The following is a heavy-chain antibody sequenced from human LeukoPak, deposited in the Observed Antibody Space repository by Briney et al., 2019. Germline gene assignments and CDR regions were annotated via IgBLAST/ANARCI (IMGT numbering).Heavy chain of an antibody. V-gene: IGHV4-59*01. J-gene: IGHJ3*02. CDR2: NSGAT. CDR1: GGSISTYY. Sequence: PSQTLSLTCTVPGGSISTYYWSWIRQPPGKGLEWIGYNSGATSYNPSLNSRVTVSVDTSKNQLSLKLNSVTAADTAVYYCAREYSAFEIWGPGTMVTVSS. CDR3: AREYSAFEI. D-gene: IGHD1-1*01.